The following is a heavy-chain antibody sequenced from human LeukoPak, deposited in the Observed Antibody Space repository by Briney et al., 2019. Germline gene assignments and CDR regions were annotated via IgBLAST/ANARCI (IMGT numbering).Heavy chain of an antibody. CDR2: ISGSGGST. Sequence: GGSLRLSCAASGFTFSSYAMSWVRQAPGKGLEWVSAISGSGGSTYYADSVKGRFTISRDNSKNTLYLQMNSLRAEDTAVYYCATGGWLVENGYWGPGTLVTVSS. V-gene: IGHV3-23*01. D-gene: IGHD6-19*01. CDR3: ATGGWLVENGY. CDR1: GFTFSSYA. J-gene: IGHJ4*02.